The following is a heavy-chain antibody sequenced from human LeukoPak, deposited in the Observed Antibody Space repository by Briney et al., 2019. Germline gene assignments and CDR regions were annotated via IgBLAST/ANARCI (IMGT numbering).Heavy chain of an antibody. CDR1: GGSFSGYY. J-gene: IGHJ6*02. CDR3: ARATMIVVGTDFYYYGMDV. CDR2: INHSGST. D-gene: IGHD3-22*01. V-gene: IGHV4-34*01. Sequence: PSETLSLTCAVYGGSFSGYYWSWIRQPPGKGLEWIGEINHSGSTNYNPSLKSRVTISVDTSKNQFSPKLSSVTAADTAVYYCARATMIVVGTDFYYYGMDVWGQGTTVTVSS.